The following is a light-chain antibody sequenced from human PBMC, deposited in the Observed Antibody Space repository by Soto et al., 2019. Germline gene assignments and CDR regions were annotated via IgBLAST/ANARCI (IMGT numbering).Light chain of an antibody. Sequence: QSVLTQPASVSGSPGQSITISCTGTSSDVGGHNYVSWYRQDPGKAPKLIIYEVTNRPAGVSNRFSGSKSDNTASLTISGLQAEDEADYYCSSYTTISTWVFGRGTKLTVL. CDR1: SSDVGGHNY. J-gene: IGLJ3*02. CDR2: EVT. CDR3: SSYTTISTWV. V-gene: IGLV2-14*01.